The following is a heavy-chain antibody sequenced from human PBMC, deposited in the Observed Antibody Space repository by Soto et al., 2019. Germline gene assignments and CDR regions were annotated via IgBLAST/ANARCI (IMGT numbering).Heavy chain of an antibody. Sequence: PGGSLRLSCAASGFTFDDYAMHWVRQAPGKGLEWVSGISWNSGSIGYADSVKGRFTISRDNAKNSLYLQMNSLRAEDTALYYCAKDILLGGPFDAFDIWGQGTMVTVSS. V-gene: IGHV3-9*01. CDR1: GFTFDDYA. D-gene: IGHD2-15*01. CDR3: AKDILLGGPFDAFDI. CDR2: ISWNSGSI. J-gene: IGHJ3*02.